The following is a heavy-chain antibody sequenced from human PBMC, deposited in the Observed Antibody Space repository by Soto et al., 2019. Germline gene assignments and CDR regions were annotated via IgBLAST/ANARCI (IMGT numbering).Heavy chain of an antibody. CDR3: AREEPRYGSGSDAFDI. Sequence: PSETLSLTCTVSGGSISSGDYYWSWIRQPPGKGLEWIGYIYYSGSTYYNQSLKSRVTISVDTSKNQFSLKLSSVTAADTAVYYCAREEPRYGSGSDAFDIWGQGTMVTVSS. CDR2: IYYSGST. CDR1: GGSISSGDYY. D-gene: IGHD3-10*01. V-gene: IGHV4-30-4*01. J-gene: IGHJ3*02.